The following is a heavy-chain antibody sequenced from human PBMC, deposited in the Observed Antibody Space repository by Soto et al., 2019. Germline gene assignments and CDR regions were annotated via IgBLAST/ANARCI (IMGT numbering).Heavy chain of an antibody. V-gene: IGHV4-30-4*01. J-gene: IGHJ4*02. D-gene: IGHD5-18*01. CDR2: ISNSGST. CDR1: GGSVTSDEDY. Sequence: SETLSLTCTVSGGSVTSDEDYWTWIRQSPGKGLEWIGYISNSGSTGYNPSLKTRLSMSVDRSKNQFTLRLTSVTAADTAVYFCATESGSTYGYFDHWGQGTQGTSPQ. CDR3: ATESGSTYGYFDH.